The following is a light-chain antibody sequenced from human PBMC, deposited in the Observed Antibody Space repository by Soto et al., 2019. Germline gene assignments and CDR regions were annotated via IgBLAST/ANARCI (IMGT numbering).Light chain of an antibody. CDR1: QSIDNK. CDR3: QQYNNWPT. V-gene: IGKV3-15*01. J-gene: IGKJ3*01. CDR2: QAS. Sequence: EIVLTQSPATLSVSPGERATLSCRASQSIDNKLAWYQQKPGQAPGLLIYQASIRATGIPARFSGTGSGTEFTLTISSLQSEDFAVYYCQQYNNWPTFGPGTKVDL.